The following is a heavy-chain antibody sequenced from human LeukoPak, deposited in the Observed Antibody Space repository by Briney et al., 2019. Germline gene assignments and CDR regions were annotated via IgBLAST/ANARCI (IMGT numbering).Heavy chain of an antibody. CDR3: ARGSSGYSYG. J-gene: IGHJ4*02. Sequence: SETLTLTCTVSGGSNSSYYWSWIRQPPGKGLEWIGYIYYSGITNYNPSLKSRVTISVDTSKNQFSLKLSSVTAADTAVYYCARGSSGYSYGWGQGTLVTVSS. V-gene: IGHV4-59*01. CDR1: GGSNSSYY. CDR2: IYYSGIT. D-gene: IGHD5-18*01.